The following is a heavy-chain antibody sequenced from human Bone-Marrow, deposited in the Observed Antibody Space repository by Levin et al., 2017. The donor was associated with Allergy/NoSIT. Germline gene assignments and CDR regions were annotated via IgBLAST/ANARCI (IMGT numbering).Heavy chain of an antibody. CDR1: GGSFSGYY. CDR3: ARGSGQWLRSAAFDI. J-gene: IGHJ3*02. D-gene: IGHD5-12*01. V-gene: IGHV4-34*01. CDR2: INHSGST. Sequence: GSLRLSCAVYGGSFSGYYWSWIRQPPGKGLEWIGEINHSGSTNYNPSLKSRVTISVDTSKNQFSLKLSSVTAADTAVYYCARGSGQWLRSAAFDIWGQGTMVTVSS.